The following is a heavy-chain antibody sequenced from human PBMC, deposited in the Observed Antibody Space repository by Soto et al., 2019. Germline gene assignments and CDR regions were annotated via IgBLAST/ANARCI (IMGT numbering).Heavy chain of an antibody. CDR2: ISSGSSTI. V-gene: IGHV3-48*01. D-gene: IGHD6-25*01. Sequence: EVQLVESGGGLVQPGGSLRLSCVVSGFTFSSYSKNWVRQAPGKGLEWVSYISSGSSTIYYADSVKGRFTISRDNAKNLLYLQMNSLRADDTAVYYCARRSGISSDYWGQGTLVTVSS. J-gene: IGHJ4*02. CDR3: ARRSGISSDY. CDR1: GFTFSSYS.